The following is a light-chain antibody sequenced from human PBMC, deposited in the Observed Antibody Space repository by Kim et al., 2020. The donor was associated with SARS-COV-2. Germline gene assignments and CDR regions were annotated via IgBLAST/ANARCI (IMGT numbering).Light chain of an antibody. J-gene: IGLJ3*02. Sequence: APGKTASISCRGHNIETKSVNWYQLKPGQAPVLVIYCDYDRPSGIPERFSGSKSGDTATLTISRVEAGDEADYYCQVWDGDSDHRVFGAGTKLTVL. CDR1: NIETKS. V-gene: IGLV3-21*04. CDR3: QVWDGDSDHRV. CDR2: CDY.